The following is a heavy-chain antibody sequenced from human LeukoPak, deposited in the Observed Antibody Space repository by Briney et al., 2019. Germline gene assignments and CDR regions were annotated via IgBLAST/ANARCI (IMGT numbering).Heavy chain of an antibody. Sequence: SETLSLTCTVSGGSINNYYWSWIRQPPGKGLEWIGYIYYRGSTNYNTSFKSRATFSVDPSKNQFSLKLNSVTAADTAVYYCARGGDYGDLRYFDYWGQGTLVTVSS. J-gene: IGHJ4*02. CDR1: GGSINNYY. D-gene: IGHD4-17*01. CDR3: ARGGDYGDLRYFDY. V-gene: IGHV4-59*01. CDR2: IYYRGST.